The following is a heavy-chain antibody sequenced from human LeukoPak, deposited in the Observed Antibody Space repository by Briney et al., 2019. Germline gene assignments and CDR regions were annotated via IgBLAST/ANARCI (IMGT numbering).Heavy chain of an antibody. J-gene: IGHJ3*02. CDR1: GFTFSSYS. CDR3: ARDAPWAGTNAFDI. V-gene: IGHV3-21*01. D-gene: IGHD1/OR15-1a*01. Sequence: GGSLRLSCAAPGFTFSSYSMNWVRQAPGKGLEWVSSISSSSSYIYYADSVKGRFTISRDNAKNSLYLQMNSLRAEDTAVYYCARDAPWAGTNAFDIWGQGTMVTVSS. CDR2: ISSSSSYI.